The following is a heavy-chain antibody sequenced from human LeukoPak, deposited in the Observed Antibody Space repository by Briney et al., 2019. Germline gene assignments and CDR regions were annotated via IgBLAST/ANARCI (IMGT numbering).Heavy chain of an antibody. J-gene: IGHJ4*02. V-gene: IGHV3-23*01. CDR3: AKTGDPATGDY. CDR1: GFTFSSYG. Sequence: GGSLRLSCAASGFTFSSYGMSWVRQAPGKGLEWVSAISGSGGSTYYADSVKGRFTISRDNSKNTLYLQMNSLRAEDPAVYYCAKTGDPATGDYWGQGTLVTVSS. CDR2: ISGSGGST. D-gene: IGHD1-1*01.